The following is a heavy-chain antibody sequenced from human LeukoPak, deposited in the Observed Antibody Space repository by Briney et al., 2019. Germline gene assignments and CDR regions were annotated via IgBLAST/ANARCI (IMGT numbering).Heavy chain of an antibody. Sequence: PGGSLRLSCAVSGSTFDDYAMHWVRQVPGKGLEWVSGINWNSDSIGYADSVKGRFTISRDNAKNSLYLQMNSLRVEDTAVYYCARVEADSSLLWGQGTLVTVSS. J-gene: IGHJ4*02. CDR2: INWNSDSI. D-gene: IGHD3-22*01. V-gene: IGHV3-9*01. CDR3: ARVEADSSLL. CDR1: GSTFDDYA.